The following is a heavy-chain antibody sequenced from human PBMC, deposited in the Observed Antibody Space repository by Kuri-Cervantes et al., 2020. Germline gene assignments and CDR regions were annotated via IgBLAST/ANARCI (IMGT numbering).Heavy chain of an antibody. Sequence: GGSLRLSCAASGFTFSSYGMHWVRQAPGKGLEWVGRIRSKANSYATAYAASVKGRFTISRDDSKNTAYLQMNSLKTEDTAVYYCTGLNDYWGQGTLVTVSS. J-gene: IGHJ4*02. CDR1: GFTFSSYG. V-gene: IGHV3-73*01. CDR3: TGLNDY. CDR2: IRSKANSYAT.